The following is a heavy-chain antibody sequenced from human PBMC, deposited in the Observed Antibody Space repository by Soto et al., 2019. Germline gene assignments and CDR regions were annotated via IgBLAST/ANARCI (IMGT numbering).Heavy chain of an antibody. CDR1: GYTFINYG. CDR2: ISPYRGNT. D-gene: IGHD3-22*01. J-gene: IGHJ6*01. CDR3: AIRIVTSVYY. Sequence: QVQLVQSGAEVKQPGASVKVSCKDSGYTFINYGISWVRQAPGQGLEWMGWISPYRGNTNYAKKFQGRVTMSSDTSTTTAYMALKSLSSDATGVYYCAIRIVTSVYY. V-gene: IGHV1-18*01.